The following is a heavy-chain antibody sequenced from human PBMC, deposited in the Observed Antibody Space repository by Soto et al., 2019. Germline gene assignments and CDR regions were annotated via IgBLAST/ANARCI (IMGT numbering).Heavy chain of an antibody. J-gene: IGHJ4*02. CDR2: IYYSGST. CDR3: ARRSAAMVTFWDY. Sequence: VQLRESGPGLVKPSETLSLTCTVSGGSVSSGSYYWSWIRQPPGKGLEWIGYIYYSGSTNYNPSLKSRVTISVDTSKNQFSLKLSSVTAADTAVSYCARRSAAMVTFWDYWGQGTLVTVSS. CDR1: GGSVSSGSYY. V-gene: IGHV4-61*01. D-gene: IGHD5-18*01.